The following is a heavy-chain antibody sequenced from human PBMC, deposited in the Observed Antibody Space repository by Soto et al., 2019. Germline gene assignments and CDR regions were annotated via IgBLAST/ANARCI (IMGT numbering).Heavy chain of an antibody. V-gene: IGHV3-30-3*01. CDR2: SSYDGDTK. Sequence: QLQLVESGGGVVQPEKSLRLSCEASGFTFSAFDMHWVRQSPGKGLEWVATSSYDGDTKYYANSVKGRFTISRDNSRNTLDLHLNSLRADDTAMYYFTRDWSAVIGTPFDLWGQGTMVVVSS. CDR1: GFTFSAFD. CDR3: TRDWSAVIGTPFDL. J-gene: IGHJ3*01. D-gene: IGHD6-19*01.